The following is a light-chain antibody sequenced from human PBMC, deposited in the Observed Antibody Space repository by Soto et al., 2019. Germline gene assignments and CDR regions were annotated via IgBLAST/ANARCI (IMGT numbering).Light chain of an antibody. CDR2: GAS. V-gene: IGKV3-15*01. CDR1: QSVSSY. J-gene: IGKJ3*01. Sequence: EIVLTQSPATLSLSPGERATLSCRASQSVSSYLAWYQQKPGQAPRLLTYGASTRATGIPARFSGSGSGTDFTLTISSLQSEDFAVYYCRPYNNWPLFGPGTKVDIK. CDR3: RPYNNWPL.